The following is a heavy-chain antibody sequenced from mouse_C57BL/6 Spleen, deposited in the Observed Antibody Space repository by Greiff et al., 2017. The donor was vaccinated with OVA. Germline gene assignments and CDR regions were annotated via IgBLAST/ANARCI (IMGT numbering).Heavy chain of an antibody. V-gene: IGHV1-63*01. J-gene: IGHJ2*01. Sequence: VKLQESGAELVRPGTSVKMSCKASGYTFTNYWIGWAKQRPGHGLEWIGDIYPGGGYTNYNEKFKGKATLTADKSSSTAYMQFSSLTSEDSAIDYCARSAQATYYFDDWGQGTTLTVSS. CDR3: ARSAQATYYFDD. CDR2: IYPGGGYT. CDR1: GYTFTNYW. D-gene: IGHD3-2*02.